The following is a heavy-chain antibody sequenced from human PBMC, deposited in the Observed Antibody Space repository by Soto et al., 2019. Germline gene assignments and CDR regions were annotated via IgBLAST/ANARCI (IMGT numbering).Heavy chain of an antibody. CDR3: GRRGLDY. V-gene: IGHV1-18*01. CDR1: GYTFTSYG. CDR2: INTYNGDR. J-gene: IGHJ4*02. Sequence: GPSVKVSCKASGYTFTSYGISWVRQAPGQGLEWMGWINTYNGDRGYVQKFQGRLTVTADTSTSTAYMELRSLRSDDTAVYYCGRRGLDYWGQGTLVTVSS.